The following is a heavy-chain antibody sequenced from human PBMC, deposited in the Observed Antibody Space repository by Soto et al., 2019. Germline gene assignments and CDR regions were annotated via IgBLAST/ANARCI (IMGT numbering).Heavy chain of an antibody. CDR2: IYHSGNT. CDR1: GGSIISSNW. Sequence: SETLSLTCAVSGGSIISSNWWSWVRQPPGKGLEWIGEIYHSGNTNYNPSLKSRVTMAVDKSRNQFSLKLSSVTAADTAVYYCARDIMGTNYYYYGMDVWGQGTTVTVSS. D-gene: IGHD2-8*01. CDR3: ARDIMGTNYYYYGMDV. J-gene: IGHJ6*02. V-gene: IGHV4-4*02.